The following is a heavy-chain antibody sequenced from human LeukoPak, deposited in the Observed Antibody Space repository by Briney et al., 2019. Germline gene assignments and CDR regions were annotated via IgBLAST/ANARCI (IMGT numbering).Heavy chain of an antibody. V-gene: IGHV4-4*07. Sequence: SETQSLTCTVSGVSFSTYYWSWIRQPAGKGLEWIGRIYTSGSTNYNPSLKSRVTMSVDTSKNQFSLKLSSVTAADTAVYYCARVGYGFGEPWYFDLWGRGTLVTVSS. CDR2: IYTSGST. CDR3: ARVGYGFGEPWYFDL. J-gene: IGHJ2*01. CDR1: GVSFSTYY. D-gene: IGHD3-10*01.